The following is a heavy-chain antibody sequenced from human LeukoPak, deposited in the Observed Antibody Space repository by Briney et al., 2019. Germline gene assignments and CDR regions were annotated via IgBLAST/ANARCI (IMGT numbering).Heavy chain of an antibody. CDR1: GGSINRSRYY. J-gene: IGHJ4*02. Sequence: PSETLSLTCSVSGGSINRSRYYWGWIRPAPGKGLEWIGSVYYDGNTYYNPNPSLKSRATVSMDTSRNQFSLKLRSVTAADTAVYYCTKDSGHHRTDCWGQGTLVTVSS. V-gene: IGHV4-39*02. CDR3: TKDSGHHRTDC. D-gene: IGHD1-26*01. CDR2: VYYDGNT.